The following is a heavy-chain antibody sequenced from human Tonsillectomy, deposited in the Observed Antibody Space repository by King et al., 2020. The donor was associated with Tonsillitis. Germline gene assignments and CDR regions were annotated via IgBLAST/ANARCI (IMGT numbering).Heavy chain of an antibody. Sequence: QLQESGPGLVKPSETLSLTCTVSGGSISSSSYYWGWIRQPPGKGLEWIGSIYYSGSTYYNPSLKSRVTISVDTSKNQFSLKLSSVTAADTAVYYCARRSDYYDSSGYYWGYYFDYWGQGALVTVSS. CDR2: IYYSGST. D-gene: IGHD3-22*01. J-gene: IGHJ4*02. CDR3: ARRSDYYDSSGYYWGYYFDY. V-gene: IGHV4-39*01. CDR1: GGSISSSSYY.